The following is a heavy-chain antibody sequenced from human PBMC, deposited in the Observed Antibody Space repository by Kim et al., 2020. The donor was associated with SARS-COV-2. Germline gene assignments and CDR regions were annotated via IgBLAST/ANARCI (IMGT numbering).Heavy chain of an antibody. CDR3: AKDIQYLRNYYYGMDV. V-gene: IGHV3-9*01. J-gene: IGHJ6*02. CDR1: GFTFDDYA. CDR2: ISWNSGSI. Sequence: GGSLRLSCAASGFTFDDYAMHWVRQAPGKGLEWVSGISWNSGSIGYADSVKGRFTISRDNAKNSLYLQMNSLRAEDTALYYCAKDIQYLRNYYYGMDVWGQGTTVTVSS. D-gene: IGHD2-2*02.